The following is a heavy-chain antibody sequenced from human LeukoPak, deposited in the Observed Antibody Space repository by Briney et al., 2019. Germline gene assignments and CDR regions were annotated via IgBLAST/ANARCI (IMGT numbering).Heavy chain of an antibody. CDR3: TTDGGALEMAPMAY. V-gene: IGHV3-15*01. D-gene: IGHD5-24*01. J-gene: IGHJ4*02. CDR2: IKSKNDGGTT. Sequence: GGSLRLSCAASGFTFTNAWMSWVRQAPGKGLEWVGRIKSKNDGGTTDYATPVQGRCTISTDDSKNTLYLQMSSLKIEDTAIYYCTTDGGALEMAPMAYWGQGTLVTVSS. CDR1: GFTFTNAW.